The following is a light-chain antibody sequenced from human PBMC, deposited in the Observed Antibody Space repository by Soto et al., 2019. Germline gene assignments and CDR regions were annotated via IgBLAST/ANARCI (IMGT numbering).Light chain of an antibody. CDR3: QVWESSSDGVV. Sequence: SYELTQPPSVSVAPGKTARITCGGNNIGSKSVHWYQQKPGQAPVLVIYYDSDRPSGIPERFSGSNSGNTATLTISRVEAGDEADYYCQVWESSSDGVVFGGGTKLTVL. V-gene: IGLV3-21*01. J-gene: IGLJ2*01. CDR1: NIGSKS. CDR2: YDS.